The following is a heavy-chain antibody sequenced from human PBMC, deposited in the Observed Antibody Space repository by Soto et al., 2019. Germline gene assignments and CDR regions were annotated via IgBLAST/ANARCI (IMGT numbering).Heavy chain of an antibody. D-gene: IGHD3-16*01. CDR1: GFSVSDTY. Sequence: EEQLVESGGDFIQPGGSLRLSCAASGFSVSDTYMGWVRQGPGQGLEWVSVICRDGTTYDTDSLKGRITFSRDNAKNAVYLLMSSLRDEDTAVYYCATLEFYYDDSGQSTLRYFDLWGRGALVTVSS. J-gene: IGHJ2*01. CDR2: ICRDGTT. CDR3: ATLEFYYDDSGQSTLRYFDL. V-gene: IGHV3-53*01.